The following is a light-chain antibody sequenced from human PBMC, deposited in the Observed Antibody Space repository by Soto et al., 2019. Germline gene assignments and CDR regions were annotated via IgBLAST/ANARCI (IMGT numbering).Light chain of an antibody. Sequence: EIVLTQSPGTLSLSPGERATLSCRASQSVSSSYLAWYQQKPGQAPRLLIYGASSRATGIPDRVSGSGPGTDFTLTISRLDPENCAVYYCQQYVSSQTFGQGTKVEIK. CDR3: QQYVSSQT. CDR2: GAS. V-gene: IGKV3-20*01. J-gene: IGKJ1*01. CDR1: QSVSSSY.